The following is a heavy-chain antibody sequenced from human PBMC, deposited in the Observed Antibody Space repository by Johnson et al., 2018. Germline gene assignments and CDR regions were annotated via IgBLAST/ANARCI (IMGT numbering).Heavy chain of an antibody. CDR3: ARDRGGSGSYYSDAFDI. J-gene: IGHJ3*02. CDR1: GFTFSSYW. Sequence: EVQLVESGGGLVQPGGSLRLSCAASGFTFSSYWMHWVRQAPGKGLVWVSRINSDGSSTSYADSVKGRFTISRDNAKNTLYLQMNSLRAEDTAVYYCARDRGGSGSYYSDAFDIWGQGTMVTVSS. V-gene: IGHV3-74*01. CDR2: INSDGSST. D-gene: IGHD1-26*01.